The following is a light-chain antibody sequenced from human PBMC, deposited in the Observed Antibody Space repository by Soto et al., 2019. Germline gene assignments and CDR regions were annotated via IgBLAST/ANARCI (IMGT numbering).Light chain of an antibody. CDR3: QSYDTSLSRSV. V-gene: IGLV1-40*01. J-gene: IGLJ2*01. Sequence: QSVLTQPPSVSGAPGQRVTISCTGSSSNIGAGNDVHWYQHLPGTAPKLLIYGNNNRPSGVPDRLSGSKSGTSASLAITGLQADDEADYYCQSYDTSLSRSVFGGGTKLTVL. CDR2: GNN. CDR1: SSNIGAGND.